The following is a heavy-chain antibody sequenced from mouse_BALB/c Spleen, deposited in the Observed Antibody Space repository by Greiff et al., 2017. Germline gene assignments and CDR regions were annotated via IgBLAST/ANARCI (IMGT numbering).Heavy chain of an antibody. Sequence: EVQLVESGGGLVQPGGSRKLSCAASGFTFSSFGMHWVRQAPEKGLEWVAYISSGSSTIYYADTVKGRFTISRDNPKNTLFLQMTSLRSEDTAMYYCARGTVVAPNAMDYWGQGTSVTVSS. CDR3: ARGTVVAPNAMDY. CDR1: GFTFSSFG. CDR2: ISSGSSTI. J-gene: IGHJ4*01. V-gene: IGHV5-17*02. D-gene: IGHD1-1*01.